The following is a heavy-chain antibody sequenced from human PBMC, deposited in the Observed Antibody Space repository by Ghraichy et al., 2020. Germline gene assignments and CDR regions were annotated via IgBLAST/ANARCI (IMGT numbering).Heavy chain of an antibody. J-gene: IGHJ4*02. CDR2: IDWDNDK. V-gene: IGHV2-70*11. Sequence: SGPTLVKPTQTLTLTCTFSGFSLTTRGMCVNWIRQPPGKALEWLGRIDWDNDKSYSASLKTRLSISRDASKNQVVLTMIDMDPVDTATYYCARTPLDILNAYYNYCCDSWGPGTLVTVSS. CDR1: GFSLTTRGMC. CDR3: ARTPLDILNAYYNYCCDS. D-gene: IGHD3-9*01.